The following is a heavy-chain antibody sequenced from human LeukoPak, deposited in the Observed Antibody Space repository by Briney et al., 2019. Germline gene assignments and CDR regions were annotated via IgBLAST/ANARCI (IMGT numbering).Heavy chain of an antibody. CDR2: MNPNSGNT. Sequence: ASVKVSCKASGYTFTRYDINWVRQATGQGLEWMGWMNPNSGNTGYAQKFQGRVTITRNTSISTAYMELSSLRSEDTAVYYCARGGKVLVRIKYYYYYMDVWGKGTTVTVSS. CDR3: ARGGKVLVRIKYYYYYMDV. J-gene: IGHJ6*03. D-gene: IGHD2-8*02. CDR1: GYTFTRYD. V-gene: IGHV1-8*03.